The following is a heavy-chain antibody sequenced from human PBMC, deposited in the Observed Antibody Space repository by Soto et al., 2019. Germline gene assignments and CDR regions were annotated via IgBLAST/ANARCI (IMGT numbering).Heavy chain of an antibody. J-gene: IGHJ6*02. V-gene: IGHV4-38-2*01. D-gene: IGHD3-10*01. CDR1: GYSISSGYY. CDR3: ARGLTGRDGMDV. Sequence: SETLSLTCAVSGYSISSGYYWGWIRQPPGKGLEWIGSIYHSGSTYYSPSLKSRVTISVDTSKNQFSLKLSSVTAADTAVYYCARGLTGRDGMDVWGQGTTVTV. CDR2: IYHSGST.